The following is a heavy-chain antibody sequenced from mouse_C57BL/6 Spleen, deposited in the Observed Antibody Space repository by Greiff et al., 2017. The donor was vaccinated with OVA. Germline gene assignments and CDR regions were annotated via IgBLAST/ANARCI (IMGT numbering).Heavy chain of an antibody. CDR3: VRQGGDSSGY. CDR2: IRSKSNNYAT. CDR1: GFSFNTYA. V-gene: IGHV10-1*01. Sequence: DVKLVESGGGLVQPKGSLKLSCAASGFSFNTYAMNWVRQAPGKGLEWVARIRSKSNNYATYYADSVKDRFTISRDDSESMLYLQMNNLKTEDTAMYYCVRQGGDSSGYWGQGTLVTVSA. J-gene: IGHJ3*01. D-gene: IGHD3-2*02.